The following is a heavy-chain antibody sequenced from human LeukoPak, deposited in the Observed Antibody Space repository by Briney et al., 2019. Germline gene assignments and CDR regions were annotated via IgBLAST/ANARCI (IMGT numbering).Heavy chain of an antibody. Sequence: PSATLSLTCTVSGGSISSGSYYWSWIRQPAGKGLEWIGRIYTSGSTNYNPSLKSRVTISVDTSKNQFSLKLSSVTAADTAVYYCARDSDYWGQGTLVTVSS. CDR3: ARDSDY. CDR1: GGSISSGSYY. CDR2: IYTSGST. V-gene: IGHV4-61*02. J-gene: IGHJ4*02.